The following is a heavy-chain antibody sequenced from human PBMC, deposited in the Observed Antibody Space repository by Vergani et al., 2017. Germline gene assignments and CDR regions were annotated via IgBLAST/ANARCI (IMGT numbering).Heavy chain of an antibody. CDR1: GGSFTSYH. J-gene: IGHJ6*03. CDR2: IDHTGRP. V-gene: IGHV4-34*01. D-gene: IGHD4-11*01. Sequence: QVQLQQWGGGLLKPSETLSLTCVVNGGSFTSYHWTWIRQSPGEGLEWVGDIDHTGRPDDNPSLKSRLTMSVDKSRNQFSLTLNYVTATDTAIYYCARVNTETNGHLYYYYYKDVWGQGTAVIVS. CDR3: ARVNTETNGHLYYYYYKDV.